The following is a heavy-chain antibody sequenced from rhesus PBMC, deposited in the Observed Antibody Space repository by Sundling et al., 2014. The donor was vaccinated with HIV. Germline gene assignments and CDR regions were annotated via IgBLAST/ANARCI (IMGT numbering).Heavy chain of an antibody. D-gene: IGHD3-3*01. Sequence: QVQLQESGPGLVKPSETLSLTCAVSGGSISDYSYWNWIRQSPGKGLEWIGSIYGNYGNTYYNPSLKSRVAISKDTSKNQFFLKLSSVTAADTAVYYCARLSTLRLVPVWGQGVGVTVSS. CDR1: GGSISDYSY. CDR3: ARLSTLRLVPV. V-gene: IGHV4S9*01. J-gene: IGHJ6*01. CDR2: IYGNYGNT.